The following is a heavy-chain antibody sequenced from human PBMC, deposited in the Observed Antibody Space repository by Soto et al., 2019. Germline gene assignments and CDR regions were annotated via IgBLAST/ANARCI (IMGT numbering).Heavy chain of an antibody. CDR1: GGSFSGYY. CDR2: INHSGST. V-gene: IGHV4-34*01. CDR3: ARPVVADDAFDI. D-gene: IGHD2-15*01. J-gene: IGHJ3*02. Sequence: SETLSLTCAVYGGSFSGYYWSWIRQPPGKGLEWIGEINHSGSTNYNPSLKSRVTISVDTSKNQFSLKLSSVTAADTAVYYCARPVVADDAFDIWGQGTMVTVS.